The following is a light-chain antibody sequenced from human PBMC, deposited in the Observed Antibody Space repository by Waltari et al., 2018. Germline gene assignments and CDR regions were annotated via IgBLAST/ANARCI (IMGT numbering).Light chain of an antibody. CDR3: QELSSFPGT. CDR2: QAP. J-gene: IGKJ1*01. V-gene: IGKV1-5*03. CDR1: QTMNDW. Sequence: DIQMTQSPSSLSASVGDRVTLPCRASQTMNDWLAWYQQTPGKAHKLLIYQAPTLESGVPSRFSGSGSVIECARASSSLQPGDFAPQLLQELSSFPGTVGHGPKVGIK.